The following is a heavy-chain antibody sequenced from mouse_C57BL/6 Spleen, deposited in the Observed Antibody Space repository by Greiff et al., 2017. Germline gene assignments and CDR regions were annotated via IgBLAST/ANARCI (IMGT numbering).Heavy chain of an antibody. CDR2: IRNKANGYTT. J-gene: IGHJ2*01. Sequence: EVQLVESGGGLVQPGGSLSLSCAASGFTFTDYYMSWVRQPPGKALEWLGFIRNKANGYTTEYSASVKGRFTISRDNSQSILYLQMNALRAEDSATYYCARWIYYGNYEDYWGQGTTLTVSS. CDR1: GFTFTDYY. CDR3: ARWIYYGNYEDY. D-gene: IGHD2-1*01. V-gene: IGHV7-3*01.